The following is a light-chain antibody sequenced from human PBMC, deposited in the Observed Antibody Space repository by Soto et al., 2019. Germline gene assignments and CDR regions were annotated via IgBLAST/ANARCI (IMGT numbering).Light chain of an antibody. V-gene: IGKV3-20*01. CDR2: GAS. CDR1: QGVGRF. Sequence: EIVLTQSQGTLSLSPGERATLSCRASQGVGRFLAWYQQKPGQAPRLLIYGASGRATGTPDRFSGSGSGTDFTLTISRLEPEDFAVYHCQQHDSSPLTFGGGTKVEIK. J-gene: IGKJ4*01. CDR3: QQHDSSPLT.